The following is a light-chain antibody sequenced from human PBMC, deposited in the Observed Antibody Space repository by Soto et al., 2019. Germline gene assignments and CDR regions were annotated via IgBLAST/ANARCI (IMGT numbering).Light chain of an antibody. Sequence: EIVLTQSPGTLSLSPGERATPSCRASQSVTSNYLAWYQQKPGQAPRLLIYGASSRPTGVPDRFSGSGSGTDFTLTISRLEPEDFAVFYCQQYGTSPRTFGQGTKVEVK. CDR1: QSVTSNY. CDR3: QQYGTSPRT. CDR2: GAS. V-gene: IGKV3-20*01. J-gene: IGKJ1*01.